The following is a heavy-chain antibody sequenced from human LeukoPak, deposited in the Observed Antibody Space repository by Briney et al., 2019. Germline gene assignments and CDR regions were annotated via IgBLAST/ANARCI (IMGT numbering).Heavy chain of an antibody. Sequence: SETLSLTCTVSGGSISSSSYYWGWIRQPPGKGLEWIGSIYYSGSTYYNPSLKSRVTISVDTSKNQFSLKLSSVTAADTAVYYCARVKTMIVVATLFDYWGQGTLVTVSS. J-gene: IGHJ4*02. D-gene: IGHD3-22*01. CDR3: ARVKTMIVVATLFDY. CDR2: IYYSGST. V-gene: IGHV4-39*07. CDR1: GGSISSSSYY.